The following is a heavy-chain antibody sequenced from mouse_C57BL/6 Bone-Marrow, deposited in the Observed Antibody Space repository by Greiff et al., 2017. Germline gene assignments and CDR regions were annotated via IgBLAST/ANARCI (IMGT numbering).Heavy chain of an antibody. V-gene: IGHV1-64*01. CDR2: IHPTSGST. CDR3: ARRPDYYGSSYGFAY. J-gene: IGHJ3*01. CDR1: GYTFTSYW. D-gene: IGHD1-1*01. Sequence: VQLQQSGAELVKPGASVKLSCKASGYTFTSYWMHWVKQRPGQGLEWIGMIHPTSGSTNYNEKFKSKATLTVDKSSSTAYMQSSCLTSEYSAVYFCARRPDYYGSSYGFAYGGEGTLVTVSA.